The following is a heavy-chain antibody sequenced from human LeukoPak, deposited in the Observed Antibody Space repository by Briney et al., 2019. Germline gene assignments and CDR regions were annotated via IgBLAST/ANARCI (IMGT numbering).Heavy chain of an antibody. J-gene: IGHJ4*02. CDR1: GGTFSSYA. V-gene: IGHV1-69*04. Sequence: SVKGSCKASGGTFSSYAISWVRQAPGQGLEWMGRIIPILGIANYAQKFQCRVTITADKSTSTAYMELSSLRSEDTAVYYCARSLAGFDYVDYSGQGTLVTVSS. D-gene: IGHD5-12*01. CDR3: ARSLAGFDYVDY. CDR2: IIPILGIA.